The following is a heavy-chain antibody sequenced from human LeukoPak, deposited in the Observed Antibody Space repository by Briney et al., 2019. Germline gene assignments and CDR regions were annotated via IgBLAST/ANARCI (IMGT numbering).Heavy chain of an antibody. CDR2: INTNGGRT. CDR3: AKAGLGSEPIDY. Sequence: LPGGSLRLSCAGSGFTFSNYDMNWVRQAPGMGLEWVSGINTNGGRTWYAESVKGRFTISRDNSKNTLYLQMNSLRAEDTAVYYCAKAGLGSEPIDYWGQGTLVTVSS. J-gene: IGHJ4*02. CDR1: GFTFSNYD. V-gene: IGHV3-23*01. D-gene: IGHD1-14*01.